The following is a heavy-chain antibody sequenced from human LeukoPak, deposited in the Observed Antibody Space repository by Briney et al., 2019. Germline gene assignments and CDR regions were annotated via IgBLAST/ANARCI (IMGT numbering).Heavy chain of an antibody. D-gene: IGHD3-22*01. J-gene: IGHJ4*02. CDR1: GGSISSYY. CDR2: IYYSGST. V-gene: IGHV4-59*12. CDR3: ARGLYDSSGYYHDY. Sequence: SETLSLTCTVSGGSISSYYWSWIRQPPGKGLEWIGYIYYSGSTNYNPSLKSRVTISVDTSKNQFSLKLSSVTAADTAVYYCARGLYDSSGYYHDYWGQGTLVTVSS.